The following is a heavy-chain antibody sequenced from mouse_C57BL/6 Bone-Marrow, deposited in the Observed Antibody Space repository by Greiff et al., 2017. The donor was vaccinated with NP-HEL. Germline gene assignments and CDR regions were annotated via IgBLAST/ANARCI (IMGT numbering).Heavy chain of an antibody. CDR3: ARRYYGDAMDY. D-gene: IGHD1-1*01. V-gene: IGHV1-19*01. J-gene: IGHJ4*01. CDR1: GYTFTDYY. Sequence: EVQLQQSGPVLVKPGASVKMSCKASGYTFTDYYMNWVKQSHGKSLEWIGVINPYNGGTSYNQKFKGKATLTVDKSSSTAYMELNSLTSEDSAVYYCARRYYGDAMDYWGQGTSVTVSS. CDR2: INPYNGGT.